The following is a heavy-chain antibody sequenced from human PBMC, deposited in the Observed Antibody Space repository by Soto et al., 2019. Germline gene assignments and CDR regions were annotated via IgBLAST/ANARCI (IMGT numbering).Heavy chain of an antibody. D-gene: IGHD6-25*01. CDR1: GGTFSSYA. J-gene: IGHJ6*02. Sequence: QVQLVQSGAEVKKPGSSVKVSCKASGGTFSSYAISWVRQAPGPGLEWMGGIIPIFGTANYAQKFQGSVTITADESTSTAYMELSSLRSEDTAVYYCARDRTAAGWYGAHYGMDVWGQGTTVTVSS. V-gene: IGHV1-69*12. CDR2: IIPIFGTA. CDR3: ARDRTAAGWYGAHYGMDV.